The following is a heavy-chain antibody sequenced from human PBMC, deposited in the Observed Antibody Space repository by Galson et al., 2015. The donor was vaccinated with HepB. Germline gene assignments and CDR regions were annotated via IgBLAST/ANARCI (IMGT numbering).Heavy chain of an antibody. Sequence: SLRLSCAASGFTFSNAWMNWVRQAPGKGLEWVGRIKSKTDGGTTDYAAPVKGRFTISRVDSKNTLYLQMNSLKTEDTAVYYCTTQYCSSTSCYAYFGYWGQGTLVTVSS. CDR1: GFTFSNAW. CDR2: IKSKTDGGTT. V-gene: IGHV3-15*07. J-gene: IGHJ4*02. D-gene: IGHD2-2*01. CDR3: TTQYCSSTSCYAYFGY.